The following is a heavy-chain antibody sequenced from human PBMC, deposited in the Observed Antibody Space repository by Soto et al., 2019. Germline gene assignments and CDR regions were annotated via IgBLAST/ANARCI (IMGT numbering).Heavy chain of an antibody. D-gene: IGHD1-26*01. Sequence: ASVKVSCKASGYTFTGYYMHWVRQAPLQGLELMGWINPNSGGTNYAQKFQGRVTMTRDTSISTAYMELSRLRSDDTAVYYCARGQCELTPMGAWFDPWGQGALVTVSS. CDR1: GYTFTGYY. V-gene: IGHV1-2*02. CDR2: INPNSGGT. J-gene: IGHJ5*02. CDR3: ARGQCELTPMGAWFDP.